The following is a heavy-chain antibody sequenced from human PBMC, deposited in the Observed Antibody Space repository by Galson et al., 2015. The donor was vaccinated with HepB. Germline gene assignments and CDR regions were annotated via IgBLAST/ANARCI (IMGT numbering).Heavy chain of an antibody. Sequence: CAASGFIFGGYSMNWVRQAPGKGLEWVSSITASGTSRYFADSMKGRFSVSRDNAKNSLYLQMNSLRAEDTAPYYCTRGNCGGGCSSGFIDYWGQGTLVTVSS. CDR1: GFIFGGYS. CDR2: ITASGTSR. CDR3: TRGNCGGGCSSGFIDY. V-gene: IGHV3-21*01. D-gene: IGHD2-21*02. J-gene: IGHJ4*02.